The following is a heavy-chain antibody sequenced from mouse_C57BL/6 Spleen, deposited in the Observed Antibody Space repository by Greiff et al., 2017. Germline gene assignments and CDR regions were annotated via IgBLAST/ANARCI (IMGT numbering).Heavy chain of an antibody. CDR1: GFTFSSYA. Sequence: EVHLVESGGGLVKPGGSLKLSCAASGFTFSSYAMSWVRQTPEKRLEWVATISDGGSYTYYPDNVKGRFTISRDNAKNNLYLQMSHLKSEDTAMYYCARADTGYFDVWGTGTTVTVSS. CDR3: ARADTGYFDV. J-gene: IGHJ1*03. V-gene: IGHV5-4*01. CDR2: ISDGGSYT.